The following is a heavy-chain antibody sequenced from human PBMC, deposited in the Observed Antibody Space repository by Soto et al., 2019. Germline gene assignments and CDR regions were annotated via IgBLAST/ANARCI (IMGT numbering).Heavy chain of an antibody. Sequence: GASVKVSCKASGYTFTSYGISWGRQAPGQGLEWMGWISAYNGNTNYAQKLQGRVTMTTDTSTSTAYMELRSLRSDDTAVYYCARPYDSSRPDAFDIWGQGTMVTVSS. CDR2: ISAYNGNT. CDR3: ARPYDSSRPDAFDI. D-gene: IGHD3-22*01. CDR1: GYTFTSYG. J-gene: IGHJ3*02. V-gene: IGHV1-18*01.